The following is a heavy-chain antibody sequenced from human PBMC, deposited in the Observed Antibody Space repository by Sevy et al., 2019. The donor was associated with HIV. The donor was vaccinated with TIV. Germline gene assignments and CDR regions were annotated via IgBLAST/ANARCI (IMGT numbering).Heavy chain of an antibody. V-gene: IGHV3-23*01. J-gene: IGHJ4*02. CDR1: GFTFSGYA. CDR3: AKGDFYYDSSGYYLFDY. Sequence: GGSLRLSCAASGFTFSGYAMSWVRQAPGKGLEWVSGISGSGDNSYYADSVKGRFTISRDNSMNTLYLQMNILRAEDTAVYYCAKGDFYYDSSGYYLFDYWGQRTLVTVSS. CDR2: ISGSGDNS. D-gene: IGHD3-22*01.